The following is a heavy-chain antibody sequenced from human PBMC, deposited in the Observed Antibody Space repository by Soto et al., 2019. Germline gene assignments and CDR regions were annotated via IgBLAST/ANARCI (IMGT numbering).Heavy chain of an antibody. Sequence: SETLSLTCTVSGGSISSGDYYWSWIRQHPGKGLEWIGTIYFSGTTYYKPSLKSRVTISVDTSKSQFSLKLSSVTAADTAVYYCARRDRSGFSYWLDTWGQGTLVTVSS. J-gene: IGHJ5*02. D-gene: IGHD3-22*01. CDR1: GGSISSGDYY. V-gene: IGHV4-31*03. CDR2: IYFSGTT. CDR3: ARRDRSGFSYWLDT.